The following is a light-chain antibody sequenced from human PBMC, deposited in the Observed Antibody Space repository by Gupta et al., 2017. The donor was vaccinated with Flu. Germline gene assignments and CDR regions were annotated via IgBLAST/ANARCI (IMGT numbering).Light chain of an antibody. CDR3: QHTFSTPRT. CDR2: AAS. V-gene: IGKV1-39*01. J-gene: IGKJ1*01. CDR1: QSIQRY. Sequence: FEMPQSLSSLSASVGDRVTITCRASQSIQRYVNWYQQKPGKATKVLVYAASKLQSGVPSRFSGSGFGTDFILTISNLQPEDFVTYYCQHTFSTPRTFGQGTKVEIK.